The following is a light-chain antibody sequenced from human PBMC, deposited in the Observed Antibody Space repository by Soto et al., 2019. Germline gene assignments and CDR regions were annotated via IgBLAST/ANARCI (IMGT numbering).Light chain of an antibody. CDR1: QGISSA. J-gene: IGKJ4*01. Sequence: AIQLTQYTSSLSASVGDRVTITCRASQGISSALAWYQQKPGKPPKLLIYDASSLESGVPSRFSGSGSGTDFTLTISSLQPEDFATYYCQQFNSYPLTFGGGTKVDIK. CDR2: DAS. V-gene: IGKV1-13*02. CDR3: QQFNSYPLT.